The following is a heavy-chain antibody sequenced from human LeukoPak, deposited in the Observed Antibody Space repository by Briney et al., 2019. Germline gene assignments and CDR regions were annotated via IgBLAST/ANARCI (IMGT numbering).Heavy chain of an antibody. V-gene: IGHV4-59*01. J-gene: IGHJ4*02. CDR3: ARLDSSGCDFDY. CDR2: IYYSGSN. CDR1: GGSISSYY. Sequence: SETLSLTCTVSGGSISSYYWSWIRQPPGKGLEWIGYIYYSGSNNYNPSLKRRVTISVDTSKNQFSLKLSSVTAEETAVYYCARLDSSGCDFDYWGQGTLVTVSS. D-gene: IGHD6-19*01.